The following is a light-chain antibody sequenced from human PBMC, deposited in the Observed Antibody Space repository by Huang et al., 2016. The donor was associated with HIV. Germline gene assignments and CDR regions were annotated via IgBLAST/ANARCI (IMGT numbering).Light chain of an antibody. CDR3: MQALQTPRT. CDR1: QSLLHRDGYNY. J-gene: IGKJ4*01. Sequence: DIVMTQSPLSLPVTPGEPASISCRSSQSLLHRDGYNYLDWDLQSPGQSPQLLIYLGSNRASGVPDRFSGSGSGTDFTLKISRLEAEDVGVYYCMQALQTPRTFGGGTKVEIK. V-gene: IGKV2-28*01. CDR2: LGS.